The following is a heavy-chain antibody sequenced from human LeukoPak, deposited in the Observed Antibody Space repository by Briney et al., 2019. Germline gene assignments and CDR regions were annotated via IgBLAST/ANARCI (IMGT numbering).Heavy chain of an antibody. V-gene: IGHV3-21*01. CDR3: ARDSLYYFNY. CDR2: ISSSSSYI. CDR1: GFTFSSYS. J-gene: IGHJ4*02. D-gene: IGHD3-10*01. Sequence: TGGSLRLSCEASGFTFSSYSMNWVRQAPGKGLEWVSSISSSSSYIYYADSVKGRFTISRDNAKNSLYLQMNSLRAEDTAVYYCARDSLYYFNYWGQGTLVTVSS.